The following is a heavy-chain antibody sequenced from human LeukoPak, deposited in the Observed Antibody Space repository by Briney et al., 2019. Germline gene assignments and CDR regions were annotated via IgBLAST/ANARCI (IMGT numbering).Heavy chain of an antibody. CDR3: ATNGPGIAVAGYVDY. CDR2: ISYDGSND. CDR1: GFTFSGYA. Sequence: GGPLRLSCAASGFTFSGYAMHWVRQAPGKGLEWVAVISYDGSNDYYADSVKGRFTISRDNSKNTLYLQMNSLRAEDTAVYYCATNGPGIAVAGYVDYWGQGTLVTVSS. J-gene: IGHJ4*02. D-gene: IGHD6-19*01. V-gene: IGHV3-30-3*01.